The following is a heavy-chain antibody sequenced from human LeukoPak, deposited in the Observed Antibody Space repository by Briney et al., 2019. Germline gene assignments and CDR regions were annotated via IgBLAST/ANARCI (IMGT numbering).Heavy chain of an antibody. D-gene: IGHD3-10*01. CDR2: IYRTGTT. J-gene: IGHJ6*03. Sequence: SETLSLTCTVSDTSINTYYWSWIRQPAGKGLGWIGHIYRTGTTNYNPSLKSRVTMSIDTSKNQFSLNLRSVTAADTAVYFCAKVAKYYYGSGRGTYYYYYMDVWGKGTTVTVSS. V-gene: IGHV4-4*07. CDR3: AKVAKYYYGSGRGTYYYYYMDV. CDR1: DTSINTYY.